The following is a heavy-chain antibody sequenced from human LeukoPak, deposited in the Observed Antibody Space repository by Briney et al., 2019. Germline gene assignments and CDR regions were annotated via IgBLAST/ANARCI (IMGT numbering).Heavy chain of an antibody. D-gene: IGHD7-27*01. CDR1: GITFSRFG. V-gene: IGHV3-30*02. CDR3: ARAGEGGYYFAY. J-gene: IGHJ4*02. Sequence: PGGSLRLSCAASGITFSRFGMHWIRQAPGKGLEWVAFIWYDGSNKYYADSVRGRFTISRHNSQNTLFLQTNGLTTDDTAVYYCARAGEGGYYFAYWGQGTLVTASS. CDR2: IWYDGSNK.